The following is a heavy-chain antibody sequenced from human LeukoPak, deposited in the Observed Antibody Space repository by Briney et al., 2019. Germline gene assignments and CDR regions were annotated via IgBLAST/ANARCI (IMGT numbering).Heavy chain of an antibody. D-gene: IGHD3-16*02. V-gene: IGHV4-34*01. CDR3: ARGGSNVWGSYRYPRGGDWFDP. Sequence: SETLSLTCAVYGGSFSGYYWSWIRQPPGKGLEWIGEIYHSGSTNYNPSLKSRVTISVDTSKNQFSLKLSSVTAADTAVYYCARGGSNVWGSYRYPRGGDWFDPWGQGTLVTVSS. J-gene: IGHJ5*02. CDR2: IYHSGST. CDR1: GGSFSGYY.